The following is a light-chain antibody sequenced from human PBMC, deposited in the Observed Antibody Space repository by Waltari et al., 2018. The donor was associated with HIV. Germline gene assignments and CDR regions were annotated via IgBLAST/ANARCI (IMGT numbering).Light chain of an antibody. J-gene: IGLJ3*02. V-gene: IGLV2-23*02. Sequence: QSALTQPASVSGSPGQSITISCTGASSDVGSDNLFSWFQQHPGKAPKLLIYEVTKRPSGLSNRFSGSKSGNTASLTISGLQAEDEAEYFCCSYAGSSTSWVFGGGTKLTVL. CDR3: CSYAGSSTSWV. CDR2: EVT. CDR1: SSDVGSDNL.